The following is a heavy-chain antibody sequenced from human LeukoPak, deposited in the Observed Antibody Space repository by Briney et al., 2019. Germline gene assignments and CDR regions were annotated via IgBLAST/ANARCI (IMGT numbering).Heavy chain of an antibody. CDR1: GFTFSSYS. CDR2: ISSSSSYI. D-gene: IGHD1-1*01. CDR3: ASLGGTTTLFSY. Sequence: GGSLRLSCAASGFTFSSYSMNWVRQAPGKGLEWVSSISSSSSYIYYADSVKGRFTISRDNARNSLYLQMNSLRAEDTAVYYCASLGGTTTLFSYWGQGTLVTVSS. J-gene: IGHJ4*02. V-gene: IGHV3-21*01.